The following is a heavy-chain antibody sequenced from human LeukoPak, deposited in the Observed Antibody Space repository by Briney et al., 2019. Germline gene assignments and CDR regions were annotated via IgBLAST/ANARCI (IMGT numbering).Heavy chain of an antibody. D-gene: IGHD6-13*01. Sequence: GGSLRLSCAASGFTFSSYSMNWVRQAPGKGLEWVSSISSSSSYIYYADSVKGRFTISRDNAKNSLYLQMNSLRAEDTAAYYCVLDWTAAGNYYYYYYGMDVWGQGTTVTVSS. CDR1: GFTFSSYS. V-gene: IGHV3-21*01. CDR3: VLDWTAAGNYYYYYYGMDV. J-gene: IGHJ6*02. CDR2: ISSSSSYI.